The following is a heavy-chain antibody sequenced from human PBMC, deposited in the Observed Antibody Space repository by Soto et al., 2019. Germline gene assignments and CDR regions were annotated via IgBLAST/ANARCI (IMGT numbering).Heavy chain of an antibody. CDR2: ISGSGGST. CDR1: GFTFSSYA. D-gene: IGHD4-4*01. V-gene: IGHV3-23*01. Sequence: GGSLRLSCAASGFTFSSYAMSWVRQAPGKGLEWVSAISGSGGSTYYADSVKGRFTISRDNSKNTLYLQMNSLRAEDTAVYYCAKGTIYSNYVQYFDYWGQGTLVTVSS. J-gene: IGHJ4*02. CDR3: AKGTIYSNYVQYFDY.